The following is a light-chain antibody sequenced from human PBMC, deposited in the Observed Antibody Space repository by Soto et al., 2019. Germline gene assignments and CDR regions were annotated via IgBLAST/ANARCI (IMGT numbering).Light chain of an antibody. CDR1: ESVAGNK. J-gene: IGKJ5*01. CDR3: QHYGSSRNT. Sequence: EIVLTQSPGTLSLSPGERATLSCRASESVAGNKLAWYQQRPGQTPRLLIYGASSRATGIPDRFSGSGSGTDFTLTISRLEPEDFAVYYCQHYGSSRNTFGQGTRLEIK. V-gene: IGKV3-20*01. CDR2: GAS.